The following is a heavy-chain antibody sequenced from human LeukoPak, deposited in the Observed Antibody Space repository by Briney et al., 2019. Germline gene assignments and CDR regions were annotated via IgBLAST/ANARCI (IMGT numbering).Heavy chain of an antibody. V-gene: IGHV3-48*03. CDR2: LSSSGSAF. CDR1: GFTFRSYE. D-gene: IGHD3-22*01. Sequence: PGGSLRLSCEDSGFTFRSYEMNWVRQAPGKGLEWIAYLSSSGSAFSYADSVKGRFTIARDNAKNSVYLEMNSLRAEDTAVYYCSAGEGYYDSSDYYSAWAFNVWGQGTMVTVSS. CDR3: SAGEGYYDSSDYYSAWAFNV. J-gene: IGHJ3*01.